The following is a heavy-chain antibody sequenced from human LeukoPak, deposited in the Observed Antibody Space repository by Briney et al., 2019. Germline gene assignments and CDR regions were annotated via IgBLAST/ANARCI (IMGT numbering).Heavy chain of an antibody. Sequence: SETLSLTCTVSGGSISSYYWSWIRQPPGKGLEWIGYIYYSGSTNYNPSLKSQVTISVDTSKNQFSLKLSSVTAADTAVYYCARGSAAIRYYYYYMDVWGKGTTVTVSS. V-gene: IGHV4-59*01. J-gene: IGHJ6*03. CDR3: ARGSAAIRYYYYYMDV. CDR2: IYYSGST. D-gene: IGHD2-2*02. CDR1: GGSISSYY.